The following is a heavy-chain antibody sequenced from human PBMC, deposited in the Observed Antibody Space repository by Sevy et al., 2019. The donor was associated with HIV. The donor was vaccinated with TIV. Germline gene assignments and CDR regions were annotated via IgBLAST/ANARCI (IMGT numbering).Heavy chain of an antibody. V-gene: IGHV3-23*01. CDR3: AKAPGWAIYTAMGPVDGYYFDY. J-gene: IGHJ4*02. D-gene: IGHD5-18*01. CDR1: GFTFSSYA. CDR2: ISGSGGST. Sequence: GGSLRLSCAASGFTFSSYAMSWVRQAPGKGLEWVSAISGSGGSTYYADSVKGRFTISRDNSKNTLYLQMNSLRAEDTAVYYCAKAPGWAIYTAMGPVDGYYFDYWGQGTLVTVSS.